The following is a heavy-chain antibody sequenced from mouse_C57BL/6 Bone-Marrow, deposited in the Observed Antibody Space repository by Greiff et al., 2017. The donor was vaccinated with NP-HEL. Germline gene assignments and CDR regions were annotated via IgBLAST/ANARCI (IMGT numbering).Heavy chain of an antibody. Sequence: QVHVKQSGAELVKPGASVKISCKASGYAFSSYWMNWVKQRPGKGLEWIGQIYPGDGDTNYNGKFKGKATLTADKSSSTAYMQLSSLTSEDSAVYFCARRGDGYPFAYWGQGTLVTVSA. V-gene: IGHV1-80*01. CDR2: IYPGDGDT. CDR1: GYAFSSYW. J-gene: IGHJ3*01. CDR3: ARRGDGYPFAY. D-gene: IGHD2-3*01.